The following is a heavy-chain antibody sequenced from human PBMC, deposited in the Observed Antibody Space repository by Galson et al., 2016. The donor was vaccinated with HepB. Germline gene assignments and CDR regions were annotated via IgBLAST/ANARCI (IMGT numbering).Heavy chain of an antibody. CDR2: ITPEGSAT. D-gene: IGHD2/OR15-2a*01. Sequence: SLRLSCAASGFTFSSYGMHWVRQAPGKGLDWVALITPEGSATYYADAVKGRFTTSRDNSKNTLSLQMNSLRAEDTAIYYCARDGISSLDQWGQGILVTVSS. V-gene: IGHV3-30*03. J-gene: IGHJ4*02. CDR3: ARDGISSLDQ. CDR1: GFTFSSYG.